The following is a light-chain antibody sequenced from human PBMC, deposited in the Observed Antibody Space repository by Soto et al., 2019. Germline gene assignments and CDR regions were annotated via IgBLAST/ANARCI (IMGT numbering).Light chain of an antibody. CDR2: DAS. Sequence: DIQMTQSPSTLSASVGDGVTITCRASQNIRNGVAWYQQKPGKAPNLLIYDASSLQSGVPSRFSGSGSGTDFTLTISSLQSDDFATYYCQQYSDYKSFGQGTKVEVK. V-gene: IGKV1-5*01. CDR1: QNIRNG. J-gene: IGKJ1*01. CDR3: QQYSDYKS.